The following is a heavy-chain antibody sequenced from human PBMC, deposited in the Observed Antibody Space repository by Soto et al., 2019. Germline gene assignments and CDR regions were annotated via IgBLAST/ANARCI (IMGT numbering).Heavy chain of an antibody. CDR1: GFTFSIYW. Sequence: EVQLVESGGGLVQPGGSLRLSCAASGFTFSIYWMYWVRQAPGKGLVWVSRIKSDGSSKTYAASVKGRFTISRDNAKNTLYLQRNSLRAEDTAVYYGARGYAIDSWGQGTLVTVSS. CDR3: ARGYAIDS. D-gene: IGHD2-2*01. J-gene: IGHJ4*02. V-gene: IGHV3-74*01. CDR2: IKSDGSSK.